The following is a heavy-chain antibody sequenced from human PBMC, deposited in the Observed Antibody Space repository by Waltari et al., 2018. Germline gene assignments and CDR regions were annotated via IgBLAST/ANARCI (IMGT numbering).Heavy chain of an antibody. J-gene: IGHJ4*02. D-gene: IGHD6-19*01. Sequence: QLQLQESGPGLVKPSETLSLTCTVSGGSISSSRSSWGWIRQPPVKGLEYIGTIYYSGSTYYNPSLKSRVTISIDTSKNQFSLKLSSVTAADTAVYYCANIAVAGSSRSLDYWGQGTLVTVSS. V-gene: IGHV4-39*01. CDR2: IYYSGST. CDR3: ANIAVAGSSRSLDY. CDR1: GGSISSSRSS.